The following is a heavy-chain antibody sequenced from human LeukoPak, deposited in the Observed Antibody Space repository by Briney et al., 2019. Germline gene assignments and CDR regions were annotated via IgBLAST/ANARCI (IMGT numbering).Heavy chain of an antibody. D-gene: IGHD3-3*01. CDR3: ASGAGITIFGVRFDY. V-gene: IGHV4-30-4*01. CDR2: IYYSGST. CDR1: GGSISSGDYY. J-gene: IGHJ4*02. Sequence: TPSQTLSLTCAVSGGSISSGDYYWSWIRQPPGKGLEWIGYIYYSGSTYYNPSLKSRVTISVDTSKNQFSLKLSSVTAADTAVYYCASGAGITIFGVRFDYWGQGTLVTVSS.